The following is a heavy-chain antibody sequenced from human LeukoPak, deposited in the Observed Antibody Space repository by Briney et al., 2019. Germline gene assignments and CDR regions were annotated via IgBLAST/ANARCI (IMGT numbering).Heavy chain of an antibody. D-gene: IGHD6-19*01. CDR1: GYTFTSYG. CDR2: ISAYNGNT. CDR3: ATSSPESSGCYAGDFDY. V-gene: IGHV1-18*01. J-gene: IGHJ4*02. Sequence: ASVKVSCKASGYTFTSYGISWVRQAPGQGLEWMGWISAYNGNTNYAQKLQGRVTMTTDTSTSTAYMELRSLRSDDTAVYYCATSSPESSGCYAGDFDYWGQGTLVTVSS.